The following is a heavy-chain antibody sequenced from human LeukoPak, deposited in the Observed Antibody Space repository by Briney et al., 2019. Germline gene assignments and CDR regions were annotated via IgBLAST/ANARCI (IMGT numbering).Heavy chain of an antibody. V-gene: IGHV3-11*01. D-gene: IGHD2-15*01. CDR1: GFTFSDYY. CDR2: ISSSGSTI. Sequence: GGSLRLSCAASGFTFSDYYMSWIRQAPGKGLEWVSYISSSGSTIYYADSVKGRFTISRDNAKNSLYLQMNSLRAEDTAVYYCARVGRNVVVVAATYSNWFDPWGQGTLDTVSS. CDR3: ARVGRNVVVVAATYSNWFDP. J-gene: IGHJ5*02.